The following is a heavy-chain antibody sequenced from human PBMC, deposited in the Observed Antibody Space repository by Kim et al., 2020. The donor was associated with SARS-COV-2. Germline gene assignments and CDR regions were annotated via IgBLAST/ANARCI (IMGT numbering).Heavy chain of an antibody. CDR3: AYGGGVATTTPFDY. V-gene: IGHV3-30*03. CDR2: ISYDGSNK. D-gene: IGHD5-12*01. CDR1: GFTFSSYG. J-gene: IGHJ4*02. Sequence: GGSLRLSCAASGFTFSSYGMHWVRQAPGKGLEWVAVISYDGSNKYYADSVKGRFTISRDNSKNTLYLQMNSLRAEDTAVYYCAYGGGVATTTPFDYWGQGTLVTVSS.